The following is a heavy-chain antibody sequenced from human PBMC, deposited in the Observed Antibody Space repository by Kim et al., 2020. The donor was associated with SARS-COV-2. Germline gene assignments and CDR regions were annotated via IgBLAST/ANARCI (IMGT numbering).Heavy chain of an antibody. CDR1: GYTFTSYG. CDR2: ISAYNGNT. D-gene: IGHD3-10*01. CDR3: ARDLGGSGSYSLYYYYYYGMDV. J-gene: IGHJ6*02. V-gene: IGHV1-18*04. Sequence: ASVKVSCKASGYTFTSYGISWVRQAPGQGLEWMGWISAYNGNTNYAQKLQGRVTMTTDTSTSTAYMELRSLRSDDTAVYYCARDLGGSGSYSLYYYYYYGMDVWGQGTTVTVSS.